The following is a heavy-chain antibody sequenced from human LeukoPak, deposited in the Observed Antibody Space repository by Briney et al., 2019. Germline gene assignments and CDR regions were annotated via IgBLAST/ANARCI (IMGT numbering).Heavy chain of an antibody. CDR2: IKQDGSKK. D-gene: IGHD5-24*01. Sequence: GGSLSLSCVASGFPFSSYWMTWVRQAPGKGLEWVANIKQDGSKKSYVDSAKGRFTISRDNAKNSLYLQMNSLRAEDTAIYYCTRVGYIDEGIDYWGQGTLVTVSS. CDR1: GFPFSSYW. CDR3: TRVGYIDEGIDY. V-gene: IGHV3-7*04. J-gene: IGHJ4*02.